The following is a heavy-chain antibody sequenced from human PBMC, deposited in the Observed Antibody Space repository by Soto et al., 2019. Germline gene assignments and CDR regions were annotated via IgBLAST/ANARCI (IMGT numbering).Heavy chain of an antibody. CDR3: ASLGGGYYYYYGMDV. Sequence: QPGGSLRLSCAASGFTFSSYEMNWVRQAPGKGLEWVSYISSSGSTIYYADSVKGRFTISRDNAKNSLYLQMNSLRAEDTAVYYCASLGGGYYYYYGMDVWGQGTTVTV. J-gene: IGHJ6*02. CDR2: ISSSGSTI. V-gene: IGHV3-48*03. D-gene: IGHD3-16*01. CDR1: GFTFSSYE.